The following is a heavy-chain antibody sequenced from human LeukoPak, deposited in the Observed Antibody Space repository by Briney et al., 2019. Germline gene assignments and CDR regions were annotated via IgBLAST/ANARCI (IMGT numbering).Heavy chain of an antibody. CDR1: GYAFTGYN. V-gene: IGHV1-2*02. CDR2: INPNSGGT. D-gene: IGHD3-9*01. J-gene: IGHJ6*02. Sequence: ASVKVSCEASGYAFTGYNMHWVRQAPGQGLEWMGWINPNSGGTNYAQKFQGRVTMTRDMSISTAYMELSRLTSDDTAVYYCARWFTITSGDYDILTSSYHRGMDVWGQGTTVTVSS. CDR3: ARWFTITSGDYDILTSSYHRGMDV.